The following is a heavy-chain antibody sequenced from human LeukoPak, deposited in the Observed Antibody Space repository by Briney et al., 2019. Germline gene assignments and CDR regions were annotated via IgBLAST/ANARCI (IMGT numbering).Heavy chain of an antibody. CDR2: ISGSGGST. J-gene: IGHJ4*02. CDR3: ARDRGPYYYDSTAFLY. Sequence: GGSLRLSCAASGFTFSSYAMSWVRQAPGKGLEWVSAISGSGGSTYYADSVKGRFTISRDNSKNTLYLQMNSLRAEDTAVYYCARDRGPYYYDSTAFLYWGQGTLVTVSS. V-gene: IGHV3-23*01. D-gene: IGHD3-22*01. CDR1: GFTFSSYA.